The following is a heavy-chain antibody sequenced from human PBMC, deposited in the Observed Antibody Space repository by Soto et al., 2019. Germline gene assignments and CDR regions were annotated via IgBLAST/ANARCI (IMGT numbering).Heavy chain of an antibody. J-gene: IGHJ4*02. CDR2: INPNSGGT. CDR3: ARVPLSSPRHDYGDYGFDY. V-gene: IGHV1-2*04. D-gene: IGHD4-17*01. CDR1: GYTFTGYY. Sequence: ASVKVSCKASGYTFTGYYMHWVRQAPGQGLEWMGWINPNSGGTNYAQKFQGWVTMTRDTSISTAYMELSRLRSDDTAVYYCARVPLSSPRHDYGDYGFDYWGQGTLVTVSS.